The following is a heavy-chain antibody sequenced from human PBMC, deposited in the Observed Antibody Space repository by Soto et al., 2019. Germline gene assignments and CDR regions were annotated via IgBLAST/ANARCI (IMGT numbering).Heavy chain of an antibody. D-gene: IGHD6-19*01. CDR2: IWFDGSNK. V-gene: IGHV3-33*01. J-gene: IGHJ4*02. CDR1: GFTFRSYV. CDR3: VRDIWDTSGWYFDY. Sequence: GESLKISCAASGFTFRSYVIHWVRQAPGKGLEWVALIWFDGSNKYYVDSVKGRFTISRDNSKNSLYLQMNSLRAEDTAVYYCVRDIWDTSGWYFDYSGQGALVTVSS.